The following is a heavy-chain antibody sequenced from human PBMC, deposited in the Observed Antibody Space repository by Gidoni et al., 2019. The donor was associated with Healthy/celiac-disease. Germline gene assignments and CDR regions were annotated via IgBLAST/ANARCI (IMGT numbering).Heavy chain of an antibody. CDR3: ARHPGNIAVAGTVDY. D-gene: IGHD6-19*01. V-gene: IGHV4-39*01. Sequence: LEWIGSIYYSGSTYYNPSLKSRVTISVDTSKNQFSLKLSSVTAADTAVYYCARHPGNIAVAGTVDYWGQGTLVTVSS. J-gene: IGHJ4*02. CDR2: IYYSGST.